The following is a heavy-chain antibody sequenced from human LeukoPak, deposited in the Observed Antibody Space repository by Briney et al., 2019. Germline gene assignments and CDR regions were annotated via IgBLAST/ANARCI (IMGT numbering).Heavy chain of an antibody. Sequence: GGSLRLSCAASGFTFSDYYMSWIRQAPGKGLVWVSRIDEYGTTINYADSVKGRFTISRNNAGDTLFLQMNSLRAEDTGVYYCATDLSGRQDYWGQGTLVTVSS. CDR1: GFTFSDYY. D-gene: IGHD5-12*01. CDR3: ATDLSGRQDY. J-gene: IGHJ4*02. CDR2: IDEYGTTI. V-gene: IGHV3-74*01.